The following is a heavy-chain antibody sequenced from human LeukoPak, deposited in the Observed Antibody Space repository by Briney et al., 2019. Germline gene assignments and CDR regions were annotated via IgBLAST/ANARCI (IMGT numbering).Heavy chain of an antibody. CDR2: ISSSGSTI. Sequence: GGSLRLSCAASGFTFSGYEMNWVRQAPGKGLEWVSYISSSGSTIYYADSAKGRFTISRDNAKNSLYLQMNSLRAEDTAVYYCARDYSFGDYEGLFGYWGQGTLVTVSS. D-gene: IGHD4-17*01. CDR1: GFTFSGYE. CDR3: ARDYSFGDYEGLFGY. V-gene: IGHV3-48*03. J-gene: IGHJ4*02.